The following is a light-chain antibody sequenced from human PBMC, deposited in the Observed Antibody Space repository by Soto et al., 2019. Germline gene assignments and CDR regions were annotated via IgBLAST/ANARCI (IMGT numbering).Light chain of an antibody. V-gene: IGKV3-20*01. CDR3: QEYGSSPIT. CDR1: QCVSSSD. CDR2: GTC. J-gene: IGKJ5*01. Sequence: IVLPQYPGTLSLTPGERATLSCRVCQCVSSSDLPWYQQKPGQAPRLLIYGTCSRATGIPDRFSGSGSGTVFTLTISRLEGEDLAVYYCQEYGSSPITFGQGTRLEI.